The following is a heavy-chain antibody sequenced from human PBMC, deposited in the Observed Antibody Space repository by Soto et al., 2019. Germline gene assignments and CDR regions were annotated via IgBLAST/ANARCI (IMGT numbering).Heavy chain of an antibody. CDR1: GYSFTSYW. CDR2: TDPSDSYT. D-gene: IGHD5-12*01. Sequence: GETLKISCKGSGYSFTSYWISWVRQMPGKGLEWMGRTDPSDSYTNYSPSFQGHVTISADKSISTAYLQWSSLKASDTAMYYCARWIEVDPESYYYYSGMDVWGQGTTVTVSS. V-gene: IGHV5-10-1*01. J-gene: IGHJ6*02. CDR3: ARWIEVDPESYYYYSGMDV.